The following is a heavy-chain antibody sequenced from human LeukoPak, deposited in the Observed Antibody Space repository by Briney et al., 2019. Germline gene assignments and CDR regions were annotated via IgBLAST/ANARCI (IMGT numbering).Heavy chain of an antibody. CDR1: GGSFSGYY. V-gene: IGHV4-34*01. CDR3: ARDGSNSSGYIDY. Sequence: PSETLSLTCAVYGGSFSGYYWSWIRQPPGKGLEWIGEINHSGSTNYNPSLKSRVTISVDTSKNQFSLKLSSVTAADTAVYYCARDGSNSSGYIDYGGQGTLVTVSA. D-gene: IGHD3-22*01. CDR2: INHSGST. J-gene: IGHJ4*02.